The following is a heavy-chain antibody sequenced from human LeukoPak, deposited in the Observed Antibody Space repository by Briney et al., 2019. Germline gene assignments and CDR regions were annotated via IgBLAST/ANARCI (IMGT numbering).Heavy chain of an antibody. Sequence: GGSLRLSCAASGLTGSHNYVSWVRQAPGKGLEWVSAIHTSGDTCYADSVKGRFTISRDTSKNTLYLQINSLRVEDTAVYYCARYSGSYYYPPAWDLWGQGTLVTVSS. D-gene: IGHD1-26*01. CDR3: ARYSGSYYYPPAWDL. CDR2: IHTSGDT. CDR1: GLTGSHNY. V-gene: IGHV3-53*01. J-gene: IGHJ4*02.